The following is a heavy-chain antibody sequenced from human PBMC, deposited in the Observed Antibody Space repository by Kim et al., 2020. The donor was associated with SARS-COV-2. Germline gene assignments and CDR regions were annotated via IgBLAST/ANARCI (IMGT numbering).Heavy chain of an antibody. CDR2: ISYDGSNK. CDR3: AKESSGLGLNYDSSGYYGAVDY. V-gene: IGHV3-30*18. D-gene: IGHD3-22*01. J-gene: IGHJ4*02. CDR1: GFTFSSYG. Sequence: GGSLRLSCAASGFTFSSYGMHWFRQAPGKGLEWVAVISYDGSNKYYADSVKGRFTISRDNSKNTLYLQMNSLRAEDTAVYYCAKESSGLGLNYDSSGYYGAVDYWGQGTLVTVSS.